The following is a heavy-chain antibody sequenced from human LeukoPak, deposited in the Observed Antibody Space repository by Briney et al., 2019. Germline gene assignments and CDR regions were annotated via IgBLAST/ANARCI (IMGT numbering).Heavy chain of an antibody. Sequence: KVSCKVSGYNFTDYWIGWVRQKPGKGLEWMGIIFPGDSESKYSPSFQGRVTFSVDKSFTTAYLHWNSLEPSDSAMYYCARHGRTEKWSVGYWGQGTLVTVAS. CDR2: IFPGDSES. J-gene: IGHJ4*02. V-gene: IGHV5-51*01. D-gene: IGHD2-15*01. CDR3: ARHGRTEKWSVGY. CDR1: GYNFTDYW.